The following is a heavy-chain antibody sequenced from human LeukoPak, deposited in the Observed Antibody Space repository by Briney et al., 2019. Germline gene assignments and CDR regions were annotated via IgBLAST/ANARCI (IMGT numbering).Heavy chain of an antibody. V-gene: IGHV3-23*01. CDR3: AKSKVVGATLGYFDY. CDR2: IGGSGGST. J-gene: IGHJ4*02. D-gene: IGHD1-26*01. Sequence: RPGGSRRLSCAASGFTFSTYAVNWVRQAPGKGLEWVSTIGGSGGSTYYADSVKGRFTISRDNSKNTLYLQMNSLRAEDTAVYYCAKSKVVGATLGYFDYWGQGTLVTVSS. CDR1: GFTFSTYA.